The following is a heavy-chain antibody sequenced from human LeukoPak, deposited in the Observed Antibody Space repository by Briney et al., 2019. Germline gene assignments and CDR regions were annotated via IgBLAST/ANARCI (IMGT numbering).Heavy chain of an antibody. D-gene: IGHD1-26*01. V-gene: IGHV2-70*11. J-gene: IGHJ4*02. CDR3: ARMGCGSYPNYFDY. CDR1: GFSLTTRGVC. Sequence: ESGPALVKPTQTLTLTCTFSGFSLTTRGVCVNWIRQPPGKALEWLARIDWDTDKYYSASLKTRLTISKDTSKNQVVLTMTNMDPVDTASYFCARMGCGSYPNYFDYWGQGILVTVSS. CDR2: IDWDTDK.